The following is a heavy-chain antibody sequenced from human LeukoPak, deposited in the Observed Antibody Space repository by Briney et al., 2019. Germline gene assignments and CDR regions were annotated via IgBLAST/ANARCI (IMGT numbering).Heavy chain of an antibody. CDR2: ISASAGTT. CDR3: AKDRPLNWGYYFDS. J-gene: IGHJ4*02. D-gene: IGHD7-27*01. Sequence: GGSLRLSCAASGFTFASYAMTWVRQAPGKGLEWVSSISASAGTTYYVDSVKGRFTISRDTAKSTLYLQMNSLRADDSAVYYCAKDRPLNWGYYFDSWGQGNPGHRLL. V-gene: IGHV3-23*01. CDR1: GFTFASYA.